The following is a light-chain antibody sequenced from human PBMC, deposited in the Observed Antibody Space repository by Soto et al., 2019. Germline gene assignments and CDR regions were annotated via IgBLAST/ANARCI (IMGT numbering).Light chain of an antibody. J-gene: IGKJ4*02. CDR3: QQYHSWPA. V-gene: IGKV3-15*01. Sequence: EIVMTQSPATLSVSLGERVTLSCRASQSVFSSLAWYQQKPGQAPRLLIYGAATRPIGIPARFSGSGSGTEFTHTSSSLQSEDFAFYDCQQYHSWPAFGRGTRVEIK. CDR2: GAA. CDR1: QSVFSS.